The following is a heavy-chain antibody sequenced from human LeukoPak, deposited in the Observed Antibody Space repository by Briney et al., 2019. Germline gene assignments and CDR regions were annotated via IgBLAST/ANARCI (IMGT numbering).Heavy chain of an antibody. D-gene: IGHD6-6*01. CDR2: IIPILGIA. Sequence: SVKVSCKASGGTFSSYTISWVRQAPGQGLEWMGRIIPILGIANYAQKFQGRVTITADKSTSTAYMELSSLRSEDTAVYYCARDGHQLVRFPYWGQGTLVTVSS. V-gene: IGHV1-69*04. J-gene: IGHJ4*02. CDR1: GGTFSSYT. CDR3: ARDGHQLVRFPY.